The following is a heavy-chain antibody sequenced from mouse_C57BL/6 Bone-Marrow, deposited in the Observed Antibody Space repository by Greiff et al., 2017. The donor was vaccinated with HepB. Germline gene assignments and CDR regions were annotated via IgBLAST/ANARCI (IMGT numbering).Heavy chain of an antibody. CDR1: GYSFTGYY. CDR2: INPSTGGT. Sequence: EVKLQESGPELVKPGASVKISCKASGYSFTGYYMNWVKQSPEKSLEWIGEINPSTGGTTYNQKFKAKATLTVDKSSSTAYMQLKSLTSEDSAVYYCARDPLLPGYAMDYWGQGTSVTVSS. D-gene: IGHD1-1*01. CDR3: ARDPLLPGYAMDY. V-gene: IGHV1-42*01. J-gene: IGHJ4*01.